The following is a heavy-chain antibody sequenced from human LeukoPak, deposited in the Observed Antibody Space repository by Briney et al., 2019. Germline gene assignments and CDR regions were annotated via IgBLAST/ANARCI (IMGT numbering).Heavy chain of an antibody. CDR2: ITSRDGGT. D-gene: IGHD3-22*01. V-gene: IGHV3-23*01. Sequence: GGSLRLSCAASGFTFSIYAMSWVRQAPGKGLEWVSSITSRDGGTFYAESVKGRFTISRDNSENTLYLQMNSLRAEDTAVYYCAKDRPNYYDSSGQYYRRNGDYWGQGTLVTVSS. CDR1: GFTFSIYA. CDR3: AKDRPNYYDSSGQYYRRNGDY. J-gene: IGHJ4*02.